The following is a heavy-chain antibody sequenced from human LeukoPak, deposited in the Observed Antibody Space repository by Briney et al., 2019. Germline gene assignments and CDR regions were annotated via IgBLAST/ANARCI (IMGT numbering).Heavy chain of an antibody. CDR3: ARPIGIQLYYGMDV. CDR2: IYSGGST. CDR1: GFTLSSNY. Sequence: GGSLRLSCAASGFTLSSNYMSWVRQAPGKGLEWVSVIYSGGSTYYADSVKGRFTISRDNSKNTLYLQTNSLRAEDTAVYYCARPIGIQLYYGMDVWGQGTTVTVSS. V-gene: IGHV3-53*01. D-gene: IGHD5-18*01. J-gene: IGHJ6*02.